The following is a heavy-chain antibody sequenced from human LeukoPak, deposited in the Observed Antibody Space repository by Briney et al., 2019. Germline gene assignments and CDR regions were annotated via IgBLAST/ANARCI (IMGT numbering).Heavy chain of an antibody. CDR1: GFTFSSYE. D-gene: IGHD3-10*01. CDR3: AKGGVRGLDH. V-gene: IGHV3-48*03. Sequence: PGGSLRLSCAASGFTFSSYEMNWVRQAPGKGLDWLSFISSSGDTIYYADSVKGRFTISRDNAKNSLYLQMSSLRAEDTAVYYCAKGGVRGLDHWGRGTLVTVSS. CDR2: ISSSGDTI. J-gene: IGHJ4*02.